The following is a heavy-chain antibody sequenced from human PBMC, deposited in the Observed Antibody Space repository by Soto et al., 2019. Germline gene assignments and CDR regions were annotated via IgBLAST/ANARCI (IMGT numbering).Heavy chain of an antibody. Sequence: VKVSCKASGGTFSSYAISWVRQAPGQGLEWMGGIIPIFGTADYAQKFQGRVTITADESTSTAYMELSSLRSEDTAVYYCARDPRDMATILGYYGMDVWGQGTTVTVSS. CDR2: IIPIFGTA. CDR1: GGTFSSYA. J-gene: IGHJ6*02. CDR3: ARDPRDMATILGYYGMDV. V-gene: IGHV1-69*13. D-gene: IGHD5-12*01.